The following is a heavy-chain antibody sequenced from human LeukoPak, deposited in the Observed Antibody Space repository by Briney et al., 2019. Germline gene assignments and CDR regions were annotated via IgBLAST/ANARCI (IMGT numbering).Heavy chain of an antibody. Sequence: GGSLRLSCATSGFPFTNTWMNWVRQAPGKGLEWVGRIKTKTDGGTTDHAAPVKGRFTISRDDSKNTLYLQMNSLKTEDTAVYYCTTGLGKTVIDSWGQGTLVTVSS. V-gene: IGHV3-15*01. CDR1: GFPFTNTW. D-gene: IGHD1-14*01. CDR2: IKTKTDGGTT. J-gene: IGHJ4*02. CDR3: TTGLGKTVIDS.